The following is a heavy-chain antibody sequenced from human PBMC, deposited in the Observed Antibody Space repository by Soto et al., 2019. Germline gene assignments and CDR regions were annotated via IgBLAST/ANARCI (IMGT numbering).Heavy chain of an antibody. CDR3: ARDPGSYGYKGMDV. CDR2: ISYDGSNK. CDR1: GFTFSSYA. V-gene: IGHV3-30-3*01. D-gene: IGHD5-18*01. Sequence: GGSLRLSCAASGFTFSSYAMHWVRQAPGKGLEWVAVISYDGSNKYYADSVKGRFTISRDNSKNTLYLQMNGLRAEDTAVYYCARDPGSYGYKGMDVWGQGTTVTVSS. J-gene: IGHJ6*02.